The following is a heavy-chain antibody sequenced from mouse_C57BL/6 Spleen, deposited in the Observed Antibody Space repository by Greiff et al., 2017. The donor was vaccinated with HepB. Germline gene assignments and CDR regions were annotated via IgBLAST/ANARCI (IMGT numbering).Heavy chain of an antibody. D-gene: IGHD1-1*01. V-gene: IGHV1-80*01. CDR1: GYAFSSYW. J-gene: IGHJ4*01. CDR3: ARSGTTNAMDY. CDR2: IYPGDGDT. Sequence: QVQLKQSGAELVKPGASVKISCKASGYAFSSYWMNWVKQRPGKGLEWIGQIYPGDGDTNYNGKFKGKATLTADKSSSTAYMQLSSLTSEDSAVYLCARSGTTNAMDYWGQGTSVTVSS.